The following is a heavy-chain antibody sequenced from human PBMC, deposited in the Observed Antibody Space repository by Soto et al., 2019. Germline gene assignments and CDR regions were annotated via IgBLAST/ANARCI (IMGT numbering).Heavy chain of an antibody. J-gene: IGHJ4*02. CDR2: IYYSGST. CDR3: ARALPGYCSGGSCSEGFDY. CDR1: GGSISSYY. V-gene: IGHV4-59*01. D-gene: IGHD2-15*01. Sequence: SETLSLTCTVSGGSISSYYWSWIRQPPGKGLEWIGYIYYSGSTNYNPSLKSRVTISVDTSKNQFSLKLSSVTAADTAVYYCARALPGYCSGGSCSEGFDYWGQGTLVTVSS.